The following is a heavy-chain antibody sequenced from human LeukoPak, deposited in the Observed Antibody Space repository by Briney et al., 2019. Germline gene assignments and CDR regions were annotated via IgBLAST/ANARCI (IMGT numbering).Heavy chain of an antibody. CDR1: GFTFSSYS. D-gene: IGHD3-9*01. J-gene: IGHJ4*02. CDR2: ISSSSNYI. V-gene: IGHV3-21*01. Sequence: GGSLRLSCAASGFTFSSYSMNWVRQAPGKGLEWVSSISSSSNYIYYADSVKGRFTISRDNAKNSLYLQMNSLRAEDTAVYYCARDPNKNFDWLLYYFDYWGQGTLVTVSS. CDR3: ARDPNKNFDWLLYYFDY.